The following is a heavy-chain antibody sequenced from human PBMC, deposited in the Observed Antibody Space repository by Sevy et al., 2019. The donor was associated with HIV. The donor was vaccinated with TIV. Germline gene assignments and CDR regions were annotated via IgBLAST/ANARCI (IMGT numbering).Heavy chain of an antibody. J-gene: IGHJ4*02. D-gene: IGHD2-2*01. Sequence: GGSLRLSCAASGFTFSSYSMNWVRQAPGKGLEWVSYISSSSSSTIYYADSVKGRFTISRDNAKNSLYLQMNSLRDEDTAVYYCARGSFASAGRYQLHSLDLFDYWGQGTLVTVSS. CDR2: ISSSSSSTI. CDR1: GFTFSSYS. V-gene: IGHV3-48*02. CDR3: ARGSFASAGRYQLHSLDLFDY.